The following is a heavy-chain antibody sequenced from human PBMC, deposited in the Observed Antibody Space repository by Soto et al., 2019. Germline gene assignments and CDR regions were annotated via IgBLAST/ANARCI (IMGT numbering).Heavy chain of an antibody. CDR2: MNPNSGNT. Sequence: QVQLVQTRAKVKKPGASVKVSCKASGYTFTSYDINWVRQATGQGLEWMGWMNPNSGNTGYAQKFQGRVTMTRNTSISTAYMELSSLRSEDTAVYYCARGMDCISTSCSNYYYYYGMDVWGQGTTVTVSS. CDR3: ARGMDCISTSCSNYYYYYGMDV. D-gene: IGHD2-2*01. J-gene: IGHJ6*02. V-gene: IGHV1-8*01. CDR1: GYTFTSYD.